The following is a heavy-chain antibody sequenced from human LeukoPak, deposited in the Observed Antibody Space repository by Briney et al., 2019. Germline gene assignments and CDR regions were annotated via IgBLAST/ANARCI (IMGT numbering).Heavy chain of an antibody. Sequence: ASVKVSCKASGNTFTNYYMHWVRQAPGQGLEWMGIINPSGGSTSYAQKFQGRVTMTRDMSTSTVYMELSSLRPEDTAVYYCASASISPVYYYYMDVWGKGTTVTVSS. V-gene: IGHV1-46*01. CDR3: ASASISPVYYYYMDV. CDR2: INPSGGST. J-gene: IGHJ6*03. D-gene: IGHD2-2*02. CDR1: GNTFTNYY.